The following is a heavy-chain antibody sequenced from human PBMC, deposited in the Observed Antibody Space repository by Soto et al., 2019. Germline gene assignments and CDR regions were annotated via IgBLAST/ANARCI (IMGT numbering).Heavy chain of an antibody. D-gene: IGHD5-12*01. CDR1: GFTFSSYA. CDR3: ARAGSLGPGDSGYQYFDY. CDR2: ISYDGSNK. J-gene: IGHJ4*02. V-gene: IGHV3-30-3*01. Sequence: QVQLVESGGGVVQPGRSLRLSCAASGFTFSSYAMHWVRQAPGKGLEWVAVISYDGSNKYYADSVKGRFTISRDNSKNTRYLQMNSLRAEDTAVYYCARAGSLGPGDSGYQYFDYWGQGTLVTVSS.